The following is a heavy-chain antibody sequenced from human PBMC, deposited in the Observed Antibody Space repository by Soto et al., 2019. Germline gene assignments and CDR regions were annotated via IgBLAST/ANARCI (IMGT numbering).Heavy chain of an antibody. CDR1: GYSFTSFW. CDR2: IHPSGSDT. V-gene: IGHV5-10-1*01. CDR3: ARLSAFDI. J-gene: IGHJ3*02. Sequence: GGSLKISCKGSGYSFTSFWINWVRQVPGKGPEWMGSIHPSGSDTDYSPSFQGHVTLSADNSISTAYLQWSSLKASDTALDYCARLSAFDIWGQGTMVTVSS.